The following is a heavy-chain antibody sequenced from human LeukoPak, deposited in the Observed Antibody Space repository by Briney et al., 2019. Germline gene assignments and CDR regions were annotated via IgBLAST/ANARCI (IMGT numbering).Heavy chain of an antibody. V-gene: IGHV4-31*03. CDR2: IYYSGST. CDR3: ARYSGYDSRAYYFDY. CDR1: GGSINSSNYY. Sequence: SETLSLTCTVSGGSINSSNYYWGWIRQPPGKGLEWIGYIYYSGSTYYNPSLKSRVTISVDTSKNQFSLKLSSVTAADTAVYYCARYSGYDSRAYYFDYWGQGTLVTVSS. D-gene: IGHD5-12*01. J-gene: IGHJ4*02.